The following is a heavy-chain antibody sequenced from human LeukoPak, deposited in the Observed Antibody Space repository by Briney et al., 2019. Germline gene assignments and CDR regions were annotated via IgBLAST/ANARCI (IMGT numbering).Heavy chain of an antibody. CDR2: INHSGST. J-gene: IGHJ4*02. Sequence: SETLSLTCTVSSGSISTSNYYWSWVRQPPGKGLEWIGEINHSGSTNYNPSLKSRVTISVDTSKNQFSLKLSSVTAADTAVYYCAREDSGYVNNWGQGTLVTVSS. CDR1: SGSISTSNYY. V-gene: IGHV4-39*07. D-gene: IGHD5-12*01. CDR3: AREDSGYVNN.